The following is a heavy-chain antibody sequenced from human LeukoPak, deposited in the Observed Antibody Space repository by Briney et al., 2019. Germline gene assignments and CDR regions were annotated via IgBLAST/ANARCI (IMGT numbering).Heavy chain of an antibody. CDR3: ARMDTAMAYFDY. CDR1: GYTLTELS. D-gene: IGHD5-18*01. CDR2: FDPEDGET. V-gene: IGHV1-24*01. Sequence: ASVKVSCKVSGYTLTELSMHWVRQAPGKGLEWMGGFDPEDGETIYAQKFQGRVTMTEDTSTDTAYMELSSLRSEDTAVYYCARMDTAMAYFDYWGQGTLVTVSS. J-gene: IGHJ4*02.